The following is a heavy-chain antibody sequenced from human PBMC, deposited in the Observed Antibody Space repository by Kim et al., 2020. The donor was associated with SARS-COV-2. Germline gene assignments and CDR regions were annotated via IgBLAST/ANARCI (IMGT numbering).Heavy chain of an antibody. CDR3: VRYAQRAGNF. CDR1: GFTFSSYA. Sequence: GGSLRLSCEASGFTFSSYAMNWVRQAPGKGLEWVSYISSSSSAIYYADSVKGRFTISRDNAKNSLYMQMNSLRDEDTAVYYCVRYAQRAGNFWGQGTLVTVSS. V-gene: IGHV3-48*02. CDR2: ISSSSSAI. J-gene: IGHJ4*02. D-gene: IGHD2-2*01.